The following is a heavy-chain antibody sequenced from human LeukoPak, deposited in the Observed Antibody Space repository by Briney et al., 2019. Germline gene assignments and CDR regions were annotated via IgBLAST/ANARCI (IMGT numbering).Heavy chain of an antibody. V-gene: IGHV4-39*01. CDR3: ASLYCSGGSCYPRY. Sequence: PSETLSLTCTVSGGSISSSYYCWGWIRQPPGEGLEWIGNIYYAGSTYDNPSLKSRITMSVDTSKNQFSLRLSSVTAADTAVYYCASLYCSGGSCYPRYWGQGTLVAVSS. J-gene: IGHJ4*02. CDR2: IYYAGST. CDR1: GGSISSSYYC. D-gene: IGHD2-15*01.